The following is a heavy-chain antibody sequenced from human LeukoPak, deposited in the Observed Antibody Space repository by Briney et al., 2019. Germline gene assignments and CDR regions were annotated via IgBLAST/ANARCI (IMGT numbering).Heavy chain of an antibody. CDR1: GGTFSSYA. D-gene: IGHD5-24*01. CDR3: AREASAEMATIS. Sequence: ASVKVSCKASGGTFSSYAISWVRQAPGQGLEWMGWINPNSGGTNYAQKFQGRVTMTRDTSISTAYMELSRLRSDDTAVYYCAREASAEMATISWGQGTLVTVSS. V-gene: IGHV1-2*02. CDR2: INPNSGGT. J-gene: IGHJ4*02.